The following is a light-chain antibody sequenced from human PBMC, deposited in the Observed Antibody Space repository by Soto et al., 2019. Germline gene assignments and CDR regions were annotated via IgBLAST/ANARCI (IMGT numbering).Light chain of an antibody. CDR2: DVS. Sequence: EIVMTQSPAILAVSPGERVARCCRAGQGVTTNFAWYQQKSGQSPRLLIYDVSTRATGVPARFSGTGSETDFTLTISGLQSEDSSVYFCQQYNNWPFSFGQGTRLEIK. CDR3: QQYNNWPFS. V-gene: IGKV3-15*01. CDR1: QGVTTN. J-gene: IGKJ5*01.